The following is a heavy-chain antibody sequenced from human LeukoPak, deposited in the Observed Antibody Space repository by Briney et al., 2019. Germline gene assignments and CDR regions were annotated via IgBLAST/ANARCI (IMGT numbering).Heavy chain of an antibody. Sequence: PSETLSLTCTVSGGSISSYYWTWLRQPPGNGLEWIGYIYYSGSTSYNPPLKSRVTISLDTSKNQFSLDLSSVIAADTAVYYCARFGAVWDATAGNFDHWGQGTLVTVSS. CDR3: ARFGAVWDATAGNFDH. D-gene: IGHD3-16*01. J-gene: IGHJ4*02. V-gene: IGHV4-59*01. CDR2: IYYSGST. CDR1: GGSISSYY.